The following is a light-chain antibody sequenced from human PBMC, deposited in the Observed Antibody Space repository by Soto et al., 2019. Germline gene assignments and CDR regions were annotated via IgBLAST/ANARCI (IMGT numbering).Light chain of an antibody. CDR1: QSISSY. J-gene: IGKJ3*01. V-gene: IGKV1-39*01. CDR3: QQCYDNST. Sequence: DIQMTQSPSSLSASVGDRVTITCRASQSISSYLNWYQQKPGKAPKLLIYGASTLQSGVPSRFSGSGSGTDFTLTISSLQPEDVATYYCQQCYDNSTFVPGTKVNIK. CDR2: GAS.